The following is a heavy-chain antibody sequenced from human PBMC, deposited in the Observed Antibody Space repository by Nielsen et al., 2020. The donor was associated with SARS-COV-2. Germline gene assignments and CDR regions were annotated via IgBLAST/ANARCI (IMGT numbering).Heavy chain of an antibody. CDR2: IYTDGST. J-gene: IGHJ6*02. V-gene: IGHV3-66*01. CDR1: GFTFSIYA. CDR3: ARDNWGRMDV. D-gene: IGHD7-27*01. Sequence: GESLKISCAASGFTFSIYAMIWVRQAPGKGLDWVSVIYTDGSTPYADSVKGRFTVSRDNSKNTLYLQMNSLRAEDTAMYYCARDNWGRMDVWGQGTTVTVSS.